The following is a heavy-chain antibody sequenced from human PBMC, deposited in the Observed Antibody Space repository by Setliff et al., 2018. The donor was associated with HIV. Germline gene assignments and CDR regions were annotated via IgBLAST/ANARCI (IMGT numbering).Heavy chain of an antibody. J-gene: IGHJ3*02. CDR1: GGSISNGYY. D-gene: IGHD6-19*01. Sequence: KPSETLSLTCTVSGGSISNGYYWGWIRQPPGKGLEWIGSIYHRGSTYYNPSLKSRVTISVDTSKNQFSLKLSSVTAADTAVYHCARRNSGWYDAFDIWGQGTMVTVSS. V-gene: IGHV4-38-2*02. CDR2: IYHRGST. CDR3: ARRNSGWYDAFDI.